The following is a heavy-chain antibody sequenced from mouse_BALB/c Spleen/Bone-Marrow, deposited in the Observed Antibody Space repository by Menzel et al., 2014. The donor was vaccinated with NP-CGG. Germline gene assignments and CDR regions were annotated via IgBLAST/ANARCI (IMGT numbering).Heavy chain of an antibody. J-gene: IGHJ1*01. CDR1: GFTFSDYY. Sequence: EVKLVESGGGLMKPGGSLKLSCAASGFTFSDYYMYWVRQTPEKRLEWVATISNGGSYIYYPDSVKGRFTISRDNAKNNLYLQMSNLRSDDTAMYYCARDSLYYYGSSYGYFDVWGAGPTVTVSS. CDR2: ISNGGSYI. CDR3: ARDSLYYYGSSYGYFDV. V-gene: IGHV5-4*02. D-gene: IGHD1-1*01.